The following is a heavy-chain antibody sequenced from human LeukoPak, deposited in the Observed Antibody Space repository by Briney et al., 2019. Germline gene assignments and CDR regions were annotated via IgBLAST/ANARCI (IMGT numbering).Heavy chain of an antibody. CDR1: GYTFTSYG. D-gene: IGHD5-12*01. CDR2: ISAYNGNT. CDR3: ARDRSGYDYMTLYYYYYMDV. V-gene: IGHV1-18*01. Sequence: ASVKVSCKASGYTFTSYGISWVRQAPGQGLEWMGWISAYNGNTNYAQRLQGRVTMTTDTSTSTAYMELRSLRSDDTAVYYCARDRSGYDYMTLYYYYYMDVWGKGTTVTISS. J-gene: IGHJ6*03.